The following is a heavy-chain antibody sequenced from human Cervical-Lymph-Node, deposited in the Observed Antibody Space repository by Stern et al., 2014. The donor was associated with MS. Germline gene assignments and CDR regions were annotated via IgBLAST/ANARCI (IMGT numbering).Heavy chain of an antibody. CDR1: GNSFTSYY. J-gene: IGHJ6*02. Sequence: VQLVESGAEVRQPGESLKISCKGSGNSFTSYYIAWVRQMPGKGLEWMGMISPGDFDTRYSPSFQGRVTISADKSFATAYLQWSGLKASDTAKYYCAIHLGHQGRIYDMDVWGQGTTVIVSS. D-gene: IGHD2-15*01. V-gene: IGHV5-51*01. CDR2: ISPGDFDT. CDR3: AIHLGHQGRIYDMDV.